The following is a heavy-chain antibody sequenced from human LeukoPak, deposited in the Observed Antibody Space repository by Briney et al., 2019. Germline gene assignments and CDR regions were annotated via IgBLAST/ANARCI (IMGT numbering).Heavy chain of an antibody. V-gene: IGHV1-69*04. CDR1: GGTFSSYA. J-gene: IGHJ4*02. CDR3: SSSGVEEWQGLHF. D-gene: IGHD3-3*01. CDR2: IIPILGIA. Sequence: PRASVKVSCKASGGTFSSYAISWVRQAPGQGLEWMGRIIPILGIANYAQKFQGRVTMTEDTSTDTAYMELNSLSSEDTAVYYCSSSGVEEWQGLHFWGQGTLVTVSS.